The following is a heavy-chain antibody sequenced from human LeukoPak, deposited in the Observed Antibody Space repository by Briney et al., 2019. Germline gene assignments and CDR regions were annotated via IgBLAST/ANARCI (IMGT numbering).Heavy chain of an antibody. V-gene: IGHV4-30-2*01. J-gene: IGHJ3*02. Sequence: SETLSLTCAVSGGSISSGGYSWSWIRQPPGKGLEWIGYIYHSGNTYYNPSLKSRVTISIDRSKNQFSLNLSSVTAADTAVYYCAGDRDYYGSGSSGAFDIWGQGTMVTVSA. CDR2: IYHSGNT. D-gene: IGHD3-10*01. CDR3: AGDRDYYGSGSSGAFDI. CDR1: GGSISSGGYS.